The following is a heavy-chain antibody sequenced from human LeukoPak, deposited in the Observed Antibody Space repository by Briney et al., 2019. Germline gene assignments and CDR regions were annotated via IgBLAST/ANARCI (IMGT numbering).Heavy chain of an antibody. CDR3: ARRRQQLSRGYYGMDV. D-gene: IGHD6-13*01. Sequence: SETLSLTCAVYGGSFSGYYWSWIRQPPGKGLEWIGEINHSGSTNYNPSLKSRVTISVDTSKNQFSLKLSSVTAADTAVYYCARRRQQLSRGYYGMDVWGQGTTVTVSS. V-gene: IGHV4-34*01. J-gene: IGHJ6*02. CDR1: GGSFSGYY. CDR2: INHSGST.